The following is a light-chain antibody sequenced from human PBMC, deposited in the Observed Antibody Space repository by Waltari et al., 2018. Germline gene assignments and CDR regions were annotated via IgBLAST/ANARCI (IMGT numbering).Light chain of an antibody. J-gene: IGKJ1*01. CDR1: QSVSSR. CDR3: QQNSNWPWT. V-gene: IGKV3D-15*01. CDR2: GAS. Sequence: EIVMTQSPATLSLSPGERATLYCRASQSVSSRLAWYQQKPGQAPRLLIYGASSRATGIPDKFSGSGSVTEFTLTINRLEPEDIAVYYCQQNSNWPWTFGQGTKVEIK.